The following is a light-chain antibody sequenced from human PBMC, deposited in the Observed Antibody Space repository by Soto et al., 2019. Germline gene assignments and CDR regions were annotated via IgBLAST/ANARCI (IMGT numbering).Light chain of an antibody. CDR1: QGISVW. V-gene: IGKV1-12*01. CDR3: QHYVERSPIT. Sequence: DTQMTQSPSSVSAAVGDTVTITCRPSQGISVWLAWYQLRPGQAPKLLISGASSRATGIPDRFSGSGSGTDFTLTTSRLEPEDFALYYCQHYVERSPITFGQGTRLEIK. CDR2: GAS. J-gene: IGKJ5*01.